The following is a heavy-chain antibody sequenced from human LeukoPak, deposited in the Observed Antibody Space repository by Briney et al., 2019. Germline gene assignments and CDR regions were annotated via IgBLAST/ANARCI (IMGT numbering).Heavy chain of an antibody. D-gene: IGHD4-11*01. V-gene: IGHV3-7*01. CDR1: GFTFSHYW. CDR2: IKQDGSEK. J-gene: IGHJ4*02. CDR3: ARGGRNIDS. Sequence: GGSLRLSCAASGFTFSHYWMSWVRQAPGKGLEWLANIKQDGSEKYYVDSVKGRLTISRDNAKNSLYLQMNSLRTEDTAVYYCARGGRNIDSWGQGTLVTVSS.